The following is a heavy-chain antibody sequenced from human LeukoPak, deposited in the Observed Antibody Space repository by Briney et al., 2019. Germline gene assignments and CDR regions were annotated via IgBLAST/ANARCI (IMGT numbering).Heavy chain of an antibody. Sequence: GGSLRLSCAASGFTFSSYSMNWVRQAPGKGLEWVSSISSSSSYIYYADSVKGRFTISRDNAKNSLYLQMNSLRAEDTAVYYCARAGYSSSWRWAYFDYWGQGTLVTVSS. CDR2: ISSSSSYI. D-gene: IGHD6-13*01. J-gene: IGHJ4*02. CDR1: GFTFSSYS. V-gene: IGHV3-21*01. CDR3: ARAGYSSSWRWAYFDY.